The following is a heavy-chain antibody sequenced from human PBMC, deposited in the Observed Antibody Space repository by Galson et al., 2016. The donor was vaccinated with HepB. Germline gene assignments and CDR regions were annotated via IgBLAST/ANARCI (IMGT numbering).Heavy chain of an antibody. V-gene: IGHV3-30*03. D-gene: IGHD3-3*01. CDR1: GFTFSTYG. Sequence: LRLSCAASGFTFSTYGMHWVGQAPGKGREWVAVITNDGSDKYYADSVKGRFTISRDNSKNRLHLQMNSLRAADTAVYYCARSEWLLSDGLDVWGQGTTVTVSS. CDR3: ARSEWLLSDGLDV. J-gene: IGHJ6*02. CDR2: ITNDGSDK.